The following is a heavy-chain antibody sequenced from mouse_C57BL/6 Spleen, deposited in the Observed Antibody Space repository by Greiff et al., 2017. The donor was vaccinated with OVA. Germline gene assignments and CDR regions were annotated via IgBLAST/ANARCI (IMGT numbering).Heavy chain of an antibody. CDR1: GFTFSSYA. J-gene: IGHJ1*03. V-gene: IGHV5-4*01. D-gene: IGHD2-4*01. CDR2: ISDGGSYT. Sequence: DVQLVESGGGLVKPGGSLKLSCAASGFTFSSYAMSWVRQTPEKRLEWVATISDGGSYTYYPDNVKGRFTISRDNAKNNLYLQMSHLKSEDTAMYYCARGNYDYDEDWYFDVWGTGTTVTVSS. CDR3: ARGNYDYDEDWYFDV.